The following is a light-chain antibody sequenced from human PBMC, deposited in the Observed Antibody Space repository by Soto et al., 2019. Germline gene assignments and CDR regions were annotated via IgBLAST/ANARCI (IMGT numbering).Light chain of an antibody. CDR2: RNN. V-gene: IGLV1-47*01. Sequence: QLVLTQAPSAPGTPGQRVTISCSGSSSNIGSNYVQWYQQLPGTAPKVLIYRNNQRPSGVPDRFSGSKSGTSASLAISGLRSEDEADYYCAAWDDSLSGVVFGGGTQLTVL. J-gene: IGLJ2*01. CDR1: SSNIGSNY. CDR3: AAWDDSLSGVV.